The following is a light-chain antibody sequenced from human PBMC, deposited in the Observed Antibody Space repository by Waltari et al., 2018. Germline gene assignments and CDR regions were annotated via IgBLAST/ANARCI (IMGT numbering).Light chain of an antibody. Sequence: DIQMTQSPPTLSASVGDRVPITCRASQRISNWLAWYQQKPGKAPKLLIYKASNLKSGVPSRFSGSGSGTEFTLTISSLQPDDFATYYCQHYNSFPWTFGQGTNVELK. J-gene: IGKJ1*01. CDR1: QRISNW. CDR2: KAS. CDR3: QHYNSFPWT. V-gene: IGKV1-5*03.